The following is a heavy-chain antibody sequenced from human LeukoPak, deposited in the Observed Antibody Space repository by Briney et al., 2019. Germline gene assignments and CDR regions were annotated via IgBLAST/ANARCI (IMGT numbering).Heavy chain of an antibody. CDR2: IRYDGSNK. CDR1: GFTSSSYG. V-gene: IGHV3-30*02. J-gene: IGHJ5*02. CDR3: AKWAVTTGVLWFDP. D-gene: IGHD4-11*01. Sequence: GGSLRLSCAASGFTSSSYGMHWVRQAPGKGLEWVAFIRYDGSNKYYADSVKGRFTISRDNSKNTLYLQMNSLRAEDTAVYYCAKWAVTTGVLWFDPWGQGTLVTVSS.